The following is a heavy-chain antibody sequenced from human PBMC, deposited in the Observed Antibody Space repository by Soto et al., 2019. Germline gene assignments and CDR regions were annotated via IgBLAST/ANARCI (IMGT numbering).Heavy chain of an antibody. CDR1: GYTFTSYG. CDR3: AKRGYYDILTGHYGMDV. D-gene: IGHD3-9*01. Sequence: ASVKVSCKASGYTFTSYGISWVRQAPGQGLEWMGWISAYNGNTDYAQKLQGRVTMTTDTSTSTAYMELSSLRSKDTAVYYCAKRGYYDILTGHYGMDVWGQGTTVTVSS. V-gene: IGHV1-18*01. J-gene: IGHJ6*02. CDR2: ISAYNGNT.